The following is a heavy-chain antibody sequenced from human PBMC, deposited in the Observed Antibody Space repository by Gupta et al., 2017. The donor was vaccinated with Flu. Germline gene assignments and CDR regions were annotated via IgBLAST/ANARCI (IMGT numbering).Heavy chain of an antibody. CDR1: GGSISSYY. D-gene: IGHD6-13*01. CDR2: IYYSGST. Sequence: QVQLQESGPGLVKPSETLSLTCTVSGGSISSYYWSWIRQPPGKGLEWIGYIYYSGSTNYNPSLKSRVTISVDTSKNQFSLKLSSVTAADTAVYYCARARRRIAAAGVDFDYWGQGTLVTVSS. V-gene: IGHV4-59*01. CDR3: ARARRRIAAAGVDFDY. J-gene: IGHJ4*02.